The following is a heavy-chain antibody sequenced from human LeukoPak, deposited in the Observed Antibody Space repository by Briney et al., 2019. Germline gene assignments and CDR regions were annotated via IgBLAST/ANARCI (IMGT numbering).Heavy chain of an antibody. CDR2: IYPSDSHT. CDR1: GYSFTSYW. CDR3: VTYRALTGESYYFDY. J-gene: IGHJ4*02. Sequence: GESLKISCKGSGYSFTSYWIGWVRQMPGKGLEWMGVIYPSDSHTRYSPSFQGQITISADKSISTASLQWSSLKASDTAMYYCVTYRALTGESYYFDYWGQGTLVTVSS. D-gene: IGHD7-27*01. V-gene: IGHV5-51*01.